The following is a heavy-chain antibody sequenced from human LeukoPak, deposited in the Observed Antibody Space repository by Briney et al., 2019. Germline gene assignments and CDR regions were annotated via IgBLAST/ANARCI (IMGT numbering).Heavy chain of an antibody. D-gene: IGHD4-11*01. CDR2: IYYKGNT. J-gene: IGHJ6*02. CDR1: GGSISSRSYF. V-gene: IGHV4-39*07. Sequence: SETLSLTCTVSGGSISSRSYFWGWIRQPPGKGLEWIGSIYYKGNTYFNPSLKSRLTISVDASKNQFSLNLSSVTAADTAVYYCARRALMRTAVTRGGSDFYYGMDVWGQGTTVTVSS. CDR3: ARRALMRTAVTRGGSDFYYGMDV.